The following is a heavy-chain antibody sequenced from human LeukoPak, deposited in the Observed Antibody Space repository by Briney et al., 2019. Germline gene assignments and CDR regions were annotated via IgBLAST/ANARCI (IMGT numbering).Heavy chain of an antibody. CDR1: GFTFSSYS. D-gene: IGHD6-19*01. CDR3: ARGGWYFGY. J-gene: IGHJ4*02. CDR2: IYSGGST. V-gene: IGHV3-66*01. Sequence: SGGSLRLSCAASGFTFSSYSMNWVRQAPGKGLEWVSVIYSGGSTYYADSVKGRFTISRDNSKNTLYLQMNSLRAEDTAVYYCARGGWYFGYWGQGTLVTVSS.